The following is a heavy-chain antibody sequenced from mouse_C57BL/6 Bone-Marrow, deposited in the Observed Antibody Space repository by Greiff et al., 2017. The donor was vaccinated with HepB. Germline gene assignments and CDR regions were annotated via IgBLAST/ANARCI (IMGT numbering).Heavy chain of an antibody. Sequence: QVQLQQPGAELVRPGSSVKLSCKASGYTFTSYWMDWVKQRPGQGLEWIGNIYPSDSETHYNQKFKDKATLTVDKSSSTAYMQLSSLTSEDSAVYYCASRVLRSIDYWGPATSVTVFS. CDR3: ASRVLRSIDY. J-gene: IGHJ4*01. D-gene: IGHD2-14*01. CDR1: GYTFTSYW. CDR2: IYPSDSET. V-gene: IGHV1-61*01.